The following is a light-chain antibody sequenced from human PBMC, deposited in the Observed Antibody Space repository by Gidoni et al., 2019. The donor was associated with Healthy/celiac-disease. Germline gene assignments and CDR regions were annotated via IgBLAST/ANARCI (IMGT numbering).Light chain of an antibody. V-gene: IGLV2-11*01. J-gene: IGLJ1*01. CDR2: DVS. CDR1: SSDVGCYNY. CDR3: CSYAGSYTFYV. Sequence: QSALTQPRSVSGSPGQSVTISCTGTSSDVGCYNYVSWYQQHPGKAPNLMIYDVSKRPSGVPDRFSGSKSGNTASLTISGLQAEDEADYYCCSYAGSYTFYVFGSGTKVTVL.